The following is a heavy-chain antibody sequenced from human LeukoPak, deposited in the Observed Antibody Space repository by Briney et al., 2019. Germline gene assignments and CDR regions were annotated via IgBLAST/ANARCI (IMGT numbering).Heavy chain of an antibody. D-gene: IGHD6-19*01. CDR2: IKQDGSEK. J-gene: IGHJ6*03. Sequence: GGSLRLSCAASGFTFSSYWMSWVRQAPGKGLEWVANIKQDGSEKYYVDSVKGRFTISRDNAKNSLYLQMNSLRAEDTAVYYCARGFSGWYWWERRIPYMDVWGKGATVTVSS. CDR1: GFTFSSYW. CDR3: ARGFSGWYWWERRIPYMDV. V-gene: IGHV3-7*01.